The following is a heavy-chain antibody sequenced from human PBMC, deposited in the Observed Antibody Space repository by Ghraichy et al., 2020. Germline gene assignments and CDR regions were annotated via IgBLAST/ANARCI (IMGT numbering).Heavy chain of an antibody. V-gene: IGHV3-7*03. CDR1: EFTFSGAW. J-gene: IGHJ4*02. D-gene: IGHD5-18*01. CDR3: TTHGYSFGYFFDH. CDR2: INKDGNER. Sequence: GGSLRLSCAASEFTFSGAWMTWVRQAPGKGLEWVASINKDGNERRYVDSVRGRFTISRDNVKNSLYLQMNSLIAEDTAVYYCTTHGYSFGYFFDHWGQGTLITVSS.